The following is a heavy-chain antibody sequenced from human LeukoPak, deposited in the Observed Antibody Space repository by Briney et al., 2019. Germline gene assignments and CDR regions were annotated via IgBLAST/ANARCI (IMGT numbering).Heavy chain of an antibody. D-gene: IGHD6-19*01. CDR1: GFTFSSYE. J-gene: IGHJ4*02. CDR2: ISSSGSTI. Sequence: PGGSLRLSCAASGFTFSSYEMNWVRQAPGKGLEWVSYISSSGSTIYYADSVKRRFTISRDNAKNSLYLQMNRLRAEDTAVYYCARGSELGWSDFDYWGQGTLVTVSS. CDR3: ARGSELGWSDFDY. V-gene: IGHV3-48*03.